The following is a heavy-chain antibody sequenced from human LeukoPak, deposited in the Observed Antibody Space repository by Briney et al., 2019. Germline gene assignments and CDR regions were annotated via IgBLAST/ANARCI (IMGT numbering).Heavy chain of an antibody. J-gene: IGHJ5*02. Sequence: ASVKISSKASSGTFISYDISWVRRPPGQRLEWMGRIIPSIGITNYAQKFQGRVTITADKSTSTAYMELSSLRSEDTAVYYCARVGRGSKRGYDFWSGYPNWFDPWGQGTLVTVSS. CDR3: ARVGRGSKRGYDFWSGYPNWFDP. CDR2: IIPSIGIT. D-gene: IGHD3-3*01. V-gene: IGHV1-69*04. CDR1: SGTFISYD.